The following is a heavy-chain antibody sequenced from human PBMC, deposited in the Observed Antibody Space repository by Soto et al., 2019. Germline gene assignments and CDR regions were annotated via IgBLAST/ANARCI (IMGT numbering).Heavy chain of an antibody. CDR3: ARDLWGGGLGYCSGGSCYHFDY. V-gene: IGHV3-11*01. CDR1: GFTFSDYY. Sequence: QVQLVESGGGLVKPGGSLRLSCAASGFTFSDYYMSWIRQAPGKGLEWVSYISSSGSTIYYADSVKGRFTISRDNAKNSLYLEMDSLRAEEKAVYYCARDLWGGGLGYCSGGSCYHFDYWGQGTLVTVSS. CDR2: ISSSGSTI. J-gene: IGHJ4*02. D-gene: IGHD2-15*01.